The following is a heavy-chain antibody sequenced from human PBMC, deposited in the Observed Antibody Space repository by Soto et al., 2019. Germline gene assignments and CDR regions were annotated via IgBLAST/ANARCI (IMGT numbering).Heavy chain of an antibody. Sequence: SETLSLTCTVSGGSISSYYWSWIRQPPGKGLKWIGYIYYSGSTNYNPSLKSRVTISVDTSKNQFSLKLSSVTAADTAVYYCARDAAVAGIDYWGQGTLVTVSS. J-gene: IGHJ4*02. CDR3: ARDAAVAGIDY. CDR2: IYYSGST. CDR1: GGSISSYY. D-gene: IGHD6-19*01. V-gene: IGHV4-59*01.